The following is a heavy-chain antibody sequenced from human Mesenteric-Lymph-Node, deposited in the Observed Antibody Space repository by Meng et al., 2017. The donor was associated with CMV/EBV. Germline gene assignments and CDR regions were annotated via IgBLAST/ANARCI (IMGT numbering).Heavy chain of an antibody. J-gene: IGHJ3*02. D-gene: IGHD3-16*01. CDR1: GGSISSNTYY. Sequence: SETLSLTCSVSGGSISSNTYYWGWIRQPPGKGLEWIGSMYYSGSTYYNPSLKSRVTISVDTSKNQFSLKLTSVTAADTALYYCARDQAYPLPGIFDTWGQGTMVTVSS. CDR3: ARDQAYPLPGIFDT. CDR2: MYYSGST. V-gene: IGHV4-39*07.